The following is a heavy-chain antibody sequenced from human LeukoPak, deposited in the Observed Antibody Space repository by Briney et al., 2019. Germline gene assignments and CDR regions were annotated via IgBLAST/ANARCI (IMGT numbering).Heavy chain of an antibody. CDR1: GFTFSSYS. CDR3: ARNYGDAARFDY. CDR2: ISSSSYI. D-gene: IGHD4-17*01. Sequence: GGSLRLSCAASGFTFSSYSMNWVRQAPGKGLEWVSPISSSSYIYYADSVKGRFTISRDNAKNSLYLQMNSLRAEDTAVYYCARNYGDAARFDYWGQGTLVTVSS. V-gene: IGHV3-21*01. J-gene: IGHJ4*02.